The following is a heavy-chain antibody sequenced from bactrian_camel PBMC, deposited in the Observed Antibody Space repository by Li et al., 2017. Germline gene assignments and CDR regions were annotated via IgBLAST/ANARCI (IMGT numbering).Heavy chain of an antibody. CDR2: INSGGGST. Sequence: DVQLVESGGGLVQPGGSLRLSCAGSGFAFSESRMSWVRQVPGKELEWVSAINSGGGSTYYGDYVKGRFTISRDNAKNTLYLQLNSLKTEDSAMYYCTKGTGWGPGFAYWGQGTQVTVS. J-gene: IGHJ6*01. V-gene: IGHV3S40*01. D-gene: IGHD5*01. CDR1: GFAFSESR. CDR3: TKGTGWGPGFAY.